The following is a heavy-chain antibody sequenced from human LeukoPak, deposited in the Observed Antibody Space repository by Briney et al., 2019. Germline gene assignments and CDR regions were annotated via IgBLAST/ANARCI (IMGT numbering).Heavy chain of an antibody. CDR2: IKQDGSEK. Sequence: GGSLRLSCAASGFTFSSYWMSWVRQAPGKGLEWVANIKQDGSEKYYVDSVKGRFTISRDNAKNSLYLQMNSLRAEGTAVYYXXXXXXXXSGDSCYDAFDIWGQGTMVTVSS. J-gene: IGHJ3*02. CDR1: GFTFSSYW. V-gene: IGHV3-7*01. CDR3: XXXXXXXSGDSCYDAFDI. D-gene: IGHD2-15*01.